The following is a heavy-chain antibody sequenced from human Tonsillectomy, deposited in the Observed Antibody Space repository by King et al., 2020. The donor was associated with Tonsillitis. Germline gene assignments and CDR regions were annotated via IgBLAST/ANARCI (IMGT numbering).Heavy chain of an antibody. V-gene: IGHV3-30*18. D-gene: IGHD3-16*02. CDR3: AKDIAFGGVIVYYFDY. J-gene: IGHJ4*02. Sequence: VQLVESVGGVVQPGRSLRLSCAASGFTFSSYGMHWVRQAPGKGLEWVAVISYDGSNKYYADSVKGRFTISRDNSKNTLYLQMNSLRAEDTAVYYCAKDIAFGGVIVYYFDYWGQGTLVTVSS. CDR2: ISYDGSNK. CDR1: GFTFSSYG.